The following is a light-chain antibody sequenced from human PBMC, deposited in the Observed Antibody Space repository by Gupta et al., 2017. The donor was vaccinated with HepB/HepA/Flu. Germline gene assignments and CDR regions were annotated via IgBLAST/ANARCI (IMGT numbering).Light chain of an antibody. CDR3: QQDNNWPPIT. J-gene: IGKJ5*01. CDR2: GAS. V-gene: IGKV3-15*01. Sequence: EIVMTQSPATLSVSPGERATLSCRASQSVSSNLAWYQQKPGQAPRLLIYGASTRDTGIPARFSGSGSGTEFTLTISSRQSEDFAVYYCQQDNNWPPITFGQGTQLEIK. CDR1: QSVSSN.